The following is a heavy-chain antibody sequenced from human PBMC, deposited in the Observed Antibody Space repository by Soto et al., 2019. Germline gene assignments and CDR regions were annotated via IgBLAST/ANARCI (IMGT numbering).Heavy chain of an antibody. D-gene: IGHD6-13*01. CDR3: VKDTLRWQQLASLFDY. J-gene: IGHJ4*02. Sequence: GGSLRLSCSASGFTFSSYAMHWVRQAPGKGLEYVSAISSNGGSTYYADSVKGRFTISRDNSKNTLYLQMSSLRAEDTAVYYCVKDTLRWQQLASLFDYWGQGTLVTVSS. CDR1: GFTFSSYA. CDR2: ISSNGGST. V-gene: IGHV3-64D*08.